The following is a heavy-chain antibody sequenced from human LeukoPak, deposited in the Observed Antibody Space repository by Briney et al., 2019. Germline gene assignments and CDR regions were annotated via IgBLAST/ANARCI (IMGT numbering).Heavy chain of an antibody. D-gene: IGHD2-21*01. Sequence: GGSLRLSCAASGFTFSSCSMNWVRQAPGKGLEWVSYISSSSSTIYYADSVKGRFTISRDNAKNSLYLQMNSLRAEDTAVYYCARGPAYCGGDCLGYWGQGTLVTVSS. CDR1: GFTFSSCS. V-gene: IGHV3-48*01. J-gene: IGHJ4*02. CDR3: ARGPAYCGGDCLGY. CDR2: ISSSSSTI.